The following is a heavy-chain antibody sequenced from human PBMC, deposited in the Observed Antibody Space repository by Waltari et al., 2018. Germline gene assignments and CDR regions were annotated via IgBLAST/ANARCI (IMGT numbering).Heavy chain of an antibody. CDR2: IAYDASKK. V-gene: IGHV3-30*02. D-gene: IGHD7-27*01. CDR1: GFTFGIYG. CDR3: AKKRPGNWDYFDY. Sequence: QVQLVESGGGVVQPGGSLRLSCSASGFTFGIYGMPWVRQAPGKGLEWMAYIAYDASKKEYADSMKGRLIVSRDNSKNTLYLQLNSLRPEDTAVYYCAKKRPGNWDYFDYWGQGTLVTVSS. J-gene: IGHJ4*02.